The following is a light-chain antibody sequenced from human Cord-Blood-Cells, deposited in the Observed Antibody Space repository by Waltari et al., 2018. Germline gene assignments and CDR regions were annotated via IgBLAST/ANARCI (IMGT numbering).Light chain of an antibody. Sequence: NFMLTQPHSVSESPGKPVTISCTGSSGSIASNYVPWYQQRPGSAPPTVIYEDNQRPSGVPDRFSGSIDSSSNSASLTISGLKTEDEADYYCHSYDSSNVVFGGGTKLTVL. CDR3: HSYDSSNVV. V-gene: IGLV6-57*02. J-gene: IGLJ2*01. CDR1: SGSIASNY. CDR2: EDN.